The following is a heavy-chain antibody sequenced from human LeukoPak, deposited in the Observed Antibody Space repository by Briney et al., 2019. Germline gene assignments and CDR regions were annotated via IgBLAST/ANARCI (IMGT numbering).Heavy chain of an antibody. Sequence: SQTLSLTCTVSGGSISSPSYYWSWIRQSAAKKLEWIGRIFSSGSPTFNPSLQSRVIISLDTSRNQFSLRLSSVTAADSAVYYCAREDTDYGAGYWGQGTLVTVSS. J-gene: IGHJ4*02. CDR1: GGSISSPSYY. V-gene: IGHV4-61*02. CDR2: IFSSGSP. CDR3: AREDTDYGAGY. D-gene: IGHD4-17*01.